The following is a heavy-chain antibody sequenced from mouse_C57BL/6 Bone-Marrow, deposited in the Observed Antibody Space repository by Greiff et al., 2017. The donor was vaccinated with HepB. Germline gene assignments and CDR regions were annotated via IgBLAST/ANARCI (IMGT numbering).Heavy chain of an antibody. Sequence: QVQLQQPGAELVKPGASVKLSCKASGYTFTSYWMHWVKQRPGQGLEWIGMIHPNSGSTNYNEKFKSKATLTVDKSSSTAYMQLSSLTSEDSAVYYCAHYYGSSYAMDYWGQGTSVTVSS. J-gene: IGHJ4*01. V-gene: IGHV1-64*01. D-gene: IGHD1-1*01. CDR3: AHYYGSSYAMDY. CDR1: GYTFTSYW. CDR2: IHPNSGST.